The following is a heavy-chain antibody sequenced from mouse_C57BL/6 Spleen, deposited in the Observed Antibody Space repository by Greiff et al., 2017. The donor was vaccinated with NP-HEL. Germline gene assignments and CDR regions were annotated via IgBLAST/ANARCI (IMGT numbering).Heavy chain of an antibody. J-gene: IGHJ3*01. CDR2: INPNNGGT. D-gene: IGHD2-5*01. V-gene: IGHV1-22*01. Sequence: VQLQQSGPELVKPGASVKMSCKASGYTFTDYNMHWVKQSHGKSLEWIGYINPNNGGTSYNQKFKGKATLTVNKSSSTAYMELSRLTSEDSAVYYCARMVSNYVGFAYWGQGTLVTVSA. CDR1: GYTFTDYN. CDR3: ARMVSNYVGFAY.